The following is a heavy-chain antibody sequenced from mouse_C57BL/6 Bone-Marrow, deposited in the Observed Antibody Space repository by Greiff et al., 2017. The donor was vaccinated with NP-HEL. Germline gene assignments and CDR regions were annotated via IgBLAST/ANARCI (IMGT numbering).Heavy chain of an antibody. CDR2: ISSGSSTI. V-gene: IGHV5-17*01. CDR1: GFTFSDYG. D-gene: IGHD2-3*01. Sequence: EVNVVESGGGLVKPGGSLKLSCAASGFTFSDYGMHWVRQAPEKGLEWVAYISSGSSTIYYADTVKGRFTISRDNAKNTLFLQMTSLRSEDTAMYYCARGWGLHYWGQGTTLTVSS. CDR3: ARGWGLHY. J-gene: IGHJ2*01.